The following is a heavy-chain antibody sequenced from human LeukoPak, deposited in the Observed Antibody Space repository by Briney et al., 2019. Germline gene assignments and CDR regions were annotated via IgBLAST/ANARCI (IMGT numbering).Heavy chain of an antibody. J-gene: IGHJ3*02. V-gene: IGHV3-9*01. CDR1: GFTFDDYA. CDR2: ISWNSGSI. Sequence: GRSLRLSCAASGFTFDDYAMHWVRQAPGKGLEWVAGISWNSGSIGYADSVKGRFTISRDNAKNSLYLQMNSLRAEDTALYYCAKDNDYGGLHDAFDIWGQGTMVTVSS. CDR3: AKDNDYGGLHDAFDI. D-gene: IGHD4-23*01.